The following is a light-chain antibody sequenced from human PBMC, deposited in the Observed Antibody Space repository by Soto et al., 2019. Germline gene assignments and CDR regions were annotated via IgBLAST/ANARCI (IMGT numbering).Light chain of an antibody. CDR2: STN. V-gene: IGLV8-61*01. CDR3: VLYVGSGISV. CDR1: SGSVSTSYY. Sequence: QTVVTQEPSFSVSPGGTVTLTCGLSSGSVSTSYYPSWYQQTPGQAPRTLIYSTNTRSSGVPDRYSGSILGNKAALTITGAQADDESDYYCVLYVGSGISVCGGGTKLTVL. J-gene: IGLJ3*02.